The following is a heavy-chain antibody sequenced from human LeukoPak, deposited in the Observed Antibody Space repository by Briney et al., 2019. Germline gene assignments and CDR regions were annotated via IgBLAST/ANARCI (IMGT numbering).Heavy chain of an antibody. D-gene: IGHD5-24*01. J-gene: IGHJ1*01. Sequence: PGGSLRLSCSASGFTSSSYAMHWVRQAPGKGLEWVAVISYDGSNKKYADSVKGRFTISRDNSKNTLHLQMNSLRAEDTAVYYCARGVARMVEVAPIISFEFWGQGTLVTVSS. CDR2: ISYDGSNK. CDR1: GFTSSSYA. CDR3: ARGVARMVEVAPIISFEF. V-gene: IGHV3-30*04.